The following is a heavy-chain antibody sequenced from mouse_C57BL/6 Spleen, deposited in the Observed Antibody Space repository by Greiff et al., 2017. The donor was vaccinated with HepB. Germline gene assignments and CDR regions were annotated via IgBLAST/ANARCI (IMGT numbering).Heavy chain of an antibody. J-gene: IGHJ3*01. D-gene: IGHD1-1*01. V-gene: IGHV1-15*01. CDR1: GYTFPTYE. CDR3: TGNYGSRTVFAY. CDR2: IDHERGGT. Sequence: QVQLKESGAELVRPGASVTLSCKASGYTFPTYEMPGVRQRPVHGLDWIGGIDHERGGTAYNQKFKGKAILTADKSSSTAYMGLRSLTSEDSAVYYCTGNYGSRTVFAYWGQGTLVTVSA.